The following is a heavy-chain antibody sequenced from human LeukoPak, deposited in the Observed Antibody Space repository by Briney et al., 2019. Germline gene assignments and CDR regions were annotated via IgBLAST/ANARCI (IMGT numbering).Heavy chain of an antibody. CDR2: IKQDGSEK. V-gene: IGHV3-7*01. Sequence: GGSLRLSCAAPGFTFSSYWMSWVRQAPGKGLEWVANIKQDGSEKYYVDSVKGRFTISRDNAKNSLYLQMNSLRAEDTAVYYCARDAHCSGGSCWYYYGMDVWGQGTTVTVSS. CDR3: ARDAHCSGGSCWYYYGMDV. CDR1: GFTFSSYW. D-gene: IGHD2-15*01. J-gene: IGHJ6*02.